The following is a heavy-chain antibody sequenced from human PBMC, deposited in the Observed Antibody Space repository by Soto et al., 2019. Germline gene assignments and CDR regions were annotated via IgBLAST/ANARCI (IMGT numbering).Heavy chain of an antibody. Sequence: QVQLVQSGAEVKKHGSSVKVSCKASGGTFSSYAISWVRQAPGQGLEWMGGIIPIFGTANYAQKFQGRVTNTADKDKSTDYMELSSLRAEDTAVYYCARGYTAIYPRDAFEIGGRGTMFKVSS. D-gene: IGHD5-18*01. V-gene: IGHV1-69*06. J-gene: IGHJ3*02. CDR2: IIPIFGTA. CDR3: ARGYTAIYPRDAFEI. CDR1: GGTFSSYA.